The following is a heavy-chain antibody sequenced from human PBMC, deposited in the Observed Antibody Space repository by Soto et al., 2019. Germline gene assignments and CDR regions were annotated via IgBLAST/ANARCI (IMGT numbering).Heavy chain of an antibody. V-gene: IGHV3-15*01. CDR2: IKSKTDGGTT. Sequence: GGSLRLSCAASGFTFSNAWMSWVRQAPGKGLEWVGRIKSKTDGGTTDYAAPVKGRFTISRDDSKNTLYLQMNSLKTEDTAVYYCTTDWTAEYSSGFDYWGQGTLVTVSS. J-gene: IGHJ4*02. D-gene: IGHD6-19*01. CDR1: GFTFSNAW. CDR3: TTDWTAEYSSGFDY.